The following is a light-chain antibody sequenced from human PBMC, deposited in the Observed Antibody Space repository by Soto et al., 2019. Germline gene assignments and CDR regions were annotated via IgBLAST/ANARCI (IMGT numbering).Light chain of an antibody. CDR3: QQYGSSPTLT. CDR2: GAS. CDR1: QSVSSY. Sequence: EIVWTQSPATLSLSPGERATLSCRASQSVSSYLAWYQQKPGQAPRLLIYGASSRATGIPDRFSGSGSGTDFTLTISRLEPEDFAVFYCQQYGSSPTLTFGGGTKVDIK. J-gene: IGKJ4*01. V-gene: IGKV3-20*01.